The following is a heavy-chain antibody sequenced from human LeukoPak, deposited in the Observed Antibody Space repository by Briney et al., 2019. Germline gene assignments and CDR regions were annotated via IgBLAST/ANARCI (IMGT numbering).Heavy chain of an antibody. CDR3: ARGDCSGGSCSSPVDY. Sequence: GGSLRLSCAASGFTVSSNYMSWVRQAPGKGLEWVSVIYSGGSTYYADSVKGRFTIPRDNSKNTLYLQMNSLRAEDTAVYYCARGDCSGGSCSSPVDYWGQGTLVTVSS. J-gene: IGHJ4*02. CDR2: IYSGGST. V-gene: IGHV3-66*01. CDR1: GFTVSSNY. D-gene: IGHD2-15*01.